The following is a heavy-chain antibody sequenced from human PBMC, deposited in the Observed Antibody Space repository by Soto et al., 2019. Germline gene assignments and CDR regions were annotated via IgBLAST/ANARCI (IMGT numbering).Heavy chain of an antibody. Sequence: EVQLLESGGDLVQPGGSLRLSCAASGFTFSSYGMSWVRQVPEKGLEWVSAISASGSRTYYAGSVKGRFTISRDNSKNTLYLQMNSLRGEDTAVYYCAKAPEWSRASIGYSDYWGQGTLVTVSS. V-gene: IGHV3-23*01. J-gene: IGHJ4*02. D-gene: IGHD3-22*01. CDR2: ISASGSRT. CDR3: AKAPEWSRASIGYSDY. CDR1: GFTFSSYG.